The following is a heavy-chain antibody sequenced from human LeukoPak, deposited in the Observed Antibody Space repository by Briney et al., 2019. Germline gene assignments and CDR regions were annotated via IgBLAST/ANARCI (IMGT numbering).Heavy chain of an antibody. CDR3: ARHGGITIFGVAQPGGAFDI. D-gene: IGHD3-3*01. V-gene: IGHV1-69*05. CDR1: GGTFSSYA. J-gene: IGHJ3*02. Sequence: ASVKVSCKASGGTFSSYAISWVRQAPGQGLEWMGRITPMFGTANYAQNFQGRVTINTDESTSTAYMELSSLRSEDTAVYYCARHGGITIFGVAQPGGAFDIWGQGTMVTVSS. CDR2: ITPMFGTA.